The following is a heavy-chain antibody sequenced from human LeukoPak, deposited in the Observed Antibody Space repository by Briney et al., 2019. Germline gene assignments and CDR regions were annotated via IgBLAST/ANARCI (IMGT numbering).Heavy chain of an antibody. V-gene: IGHV4-59*01. J-gene: IGHJ3*02. Sequence: TPSETLSLTCTVSGGSISSYYWSWIRQPPGKGLEWIGYIYYSGSTNYNPSLKSRVTISVDTSKNQCSLKLSSVTAADTAVYYCARVEMAQFSPSDAFDIWGQGTMVTVSS. CDR3: ARVEMAQFSPSDAFDI. CDR2: IYYSGST. D-gene: IGHD5-24*01. CDR1: GGSISSYY.